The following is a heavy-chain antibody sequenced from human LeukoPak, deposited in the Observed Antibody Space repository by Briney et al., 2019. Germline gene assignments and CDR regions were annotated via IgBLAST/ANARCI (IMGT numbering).Heavy chain of an antibody. CDR3: ARSGSSGYYPTRGYYFDY. CDR1: GYSISSANY. J-gene: IGHJ4*02. V-gene: IGHV4-38-2*02. D-gene: IGHD3-22*01. Sequence: PSETLSLTCTVSGYSISSANYWAWIRQPPGKALERIGSIYHSGSTYYNPSLKSRVTISVDTSKNEFSLKLSSVTAADTAVYYCARSGSSGYYPTRGYYFDYWGQGTLVTVSS. CDR2: IYHSGST.